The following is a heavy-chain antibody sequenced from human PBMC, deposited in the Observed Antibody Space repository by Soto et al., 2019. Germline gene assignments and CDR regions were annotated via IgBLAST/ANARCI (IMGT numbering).Heavy chain of an antibody. CDR2: ISAYNGNT. CDR1: GYTFTNYG. V-gene: IGHV1-18*01. D-gene: IGHD3-10*01. J-gene: IGHJ4*01. CDR3: ALHVGWFGDRPVDH. Sequence: APVKVSCKASGYTFTNYGISWVRQAPGQGLEWMGWISAYNGNTNYAQKLQGRVTMTTDTSTSTAYMELRSLRSDDTAVYYCALHVGWFGDRPVDHCGHATLVTDPS.